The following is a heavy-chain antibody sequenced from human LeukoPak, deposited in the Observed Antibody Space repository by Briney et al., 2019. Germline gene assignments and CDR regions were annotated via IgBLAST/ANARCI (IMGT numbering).Heavy chain of an antibody. D-gene: IGHD3-9*01. Sequence: ASVKVSCKASGYTFTSYDINWVRQATGQGLEWMGWMNPNSGNTGYAQKFQGRVTITRNTSISTAYMELSSLRSEDTAAYYCARAVILTGYLHWDYYYYMDVWGKGTTVTVSS. CDR2: MNPNSGNT. V-gene: IGHV1-8*03. CDR3: ARAVILTGYLHWDYYYYMDV. J-gene: IGHJ6*03. CDR1: GYTFTSYD.